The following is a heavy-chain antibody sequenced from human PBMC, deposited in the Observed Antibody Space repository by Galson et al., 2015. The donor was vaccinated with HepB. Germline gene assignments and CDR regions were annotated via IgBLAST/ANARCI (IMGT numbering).Heavy chain of an antibody. V-gene: IGHV3-30*19. CDR2: ISYDGSNK. CDR3: ARDRGYGDYLDY. J-gene: IGHJ4*02. Sequence: SLRLSCAASGSTFSNYGMHWVRQAPGKGLEWVAVISYDGSNKYYSDSVKGRFTISRDNSKNTLYLQVNSLRAEDTAVYYCARDRGYGDYLDYWGQGALVTVSS. D-gene: IGHD4-17*01. CDR1: GSTFSNYG.